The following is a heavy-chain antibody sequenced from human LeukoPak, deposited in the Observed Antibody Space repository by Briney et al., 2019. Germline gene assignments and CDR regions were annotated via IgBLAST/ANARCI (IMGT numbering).Heavy chain of an antibody. Sequence: SETLSLTCTVSGGSISSSSYYWGWIRQPPGKGLEWIGSIYYSGSTYYNPSLKSRVTISVDTSKNQFSLKLSSVTAADTAVYYCARDSGDCSSTSCHTNDAFDIWGQGTMVTVSS. V-gene: IGHV4-39*07. CDR1: GGSISSSSYY. D-gene: IGHD2-2*02. CDR2: IYYSGST. CDR3: ARDSGDCSSTSCHTNDAFDI. J-gene: IGHJ3*02.